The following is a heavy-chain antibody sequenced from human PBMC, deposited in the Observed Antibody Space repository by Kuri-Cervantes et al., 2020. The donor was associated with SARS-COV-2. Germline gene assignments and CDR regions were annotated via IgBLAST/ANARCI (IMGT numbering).Heavy chain of an antibody. CDR1: GYSISSGYY. CDR3: AKAVYGDYAKFDY. CDR2: ICSGGSST. D-gene: IGHD4-17*01. J-gene: IGHJ4*02. Sequence: ETLSLTCAVSGYSISSGYYWGWIRQPPGKGLEWVSVICSGGSSTYYADSVKGRFTISRDNPKNTLYLQMNSLMAEDTAVYYCAKAVYGDYAKFDYWGQGTLVTVSS. V-gene: IGHV3-23*03.